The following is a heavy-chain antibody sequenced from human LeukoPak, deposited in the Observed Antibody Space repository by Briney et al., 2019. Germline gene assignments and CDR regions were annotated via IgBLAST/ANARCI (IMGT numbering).Heavy chain of an antibody. J-gene: IGHJ4*02. Sequence: SETLSLTCTVSGGSISSSSYYWGWIRQPPGKGLEWIGSIYYSGSTYYNPSLKSRVTISVDTSKNQFSLKMNSVTAADTAVYYCARADYCSSTSCYLHYWGQGTLVTVSS. CDR3: ARADYCSSTSCYLHY. D-gene: IGHD2-2*01. CDR1: GGSISSSSYY. CDR2: IYYSGST. V-gene: IGHV4-39*07.